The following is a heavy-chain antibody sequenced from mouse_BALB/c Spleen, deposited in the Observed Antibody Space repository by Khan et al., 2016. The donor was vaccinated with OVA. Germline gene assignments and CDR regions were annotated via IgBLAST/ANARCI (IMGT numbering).Heavy chain of an antibody. Sequence: QVQLKQSGPGLVQPSQSLSITCTVSGFSLTTYGVHWVRQSPGKGLEGLGVIWSGGSTDYSAAHISRLSITKDNSKSQVFFKMNSLQANDTAIDYCARNYDYDEGLADWGQGTLVTVSA. CDR3: ARNYDYDEGLAD. CDR2: IWSGGST. D-gene: IGHD2-4*01. CDR1: GFSLTTYG. J-gene: IGHJ3*01. V-gene: IGHV2-2*02.